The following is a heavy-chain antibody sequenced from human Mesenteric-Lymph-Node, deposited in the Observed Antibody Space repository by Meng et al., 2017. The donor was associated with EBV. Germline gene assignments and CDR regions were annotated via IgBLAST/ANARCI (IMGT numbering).Heavy chain of an antibody. Sequence: HVLLGQSGDGVKKTGAAVKVSCHASGYTFTSYAMHWVRQAPRQRLEWMGLLNAGNGNTKYSQKFQGSVTITRDTSASTAYMELSSLRSEDTAVYYCATVRGIAVVPPDYWGQGTLVTVSS. V-gene: IGHV1-3*01. D-gene: IGHD6-19*01. CDR2: LNAGNGNT. CDR3: ATVRGIAVVPPDY. CDR1: GYTFTSYA. J-gene: IGHJ4*02.